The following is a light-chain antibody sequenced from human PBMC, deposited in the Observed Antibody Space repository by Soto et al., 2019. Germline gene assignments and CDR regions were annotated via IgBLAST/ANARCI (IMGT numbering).Light chain of an antibody. CDR1: SSDVGGYNY. Sequence: QSVLTQPRSVSGYPGQSVTISCTGTSSDVGGYNYVSWYQQHPGKAPKLMIYDVSKRPSGVPDCFSGSKSGNTASLTISGLQAEDEADYYCCSYAGSYSLVFGTGTKVTVL. V-gene: IGLV2-11*01. CDR2: DVS. J-gene: IGLJ1*01. CDR3: CSYAGSYSLV.